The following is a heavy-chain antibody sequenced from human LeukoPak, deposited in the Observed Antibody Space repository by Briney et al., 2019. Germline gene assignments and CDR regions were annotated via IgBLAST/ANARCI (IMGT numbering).Heavy chain of an antibody. CDR2: IFDSGTTTSTPST. CDR1: GGSIISYF. CDR3: ARGGVTTIAQYDY. D-gene: IGHD5-12*01. Sequence: SEALSLTSTVSGGSIISYFRSWVRQPPGKGPEWVGYIFDSGTTTSTPSTNYKPSLKSRVTVSLDTSKNHFSLKLRSVTAADSAVYFCARGGVTTIAQYDYWGQGILVTVSS. V-gene: IGHV4-59*01. J-gene: IGHJ4*02.